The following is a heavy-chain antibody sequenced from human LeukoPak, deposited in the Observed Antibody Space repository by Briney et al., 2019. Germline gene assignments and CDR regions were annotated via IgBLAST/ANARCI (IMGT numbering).Heavy chain of an antibody. D-gene: IGHD6-19*01. V-gene: IGHV3-9*01. Sequence: GGSLRLSCAASGFTFDDYAMHWVRQAPGKGLEWVSGISWNSGSIGYADSVKGRFTISRDNAKNSLYLQMNSLRAEDTALYYCATSIAVAGTPDYWGQGTLVTVSS. CDR3: ATSIAVAGTPDY. CDR1: GFTFDDYA. CDR2: ISWNSGSI. J-gene: IGHJ4*02.